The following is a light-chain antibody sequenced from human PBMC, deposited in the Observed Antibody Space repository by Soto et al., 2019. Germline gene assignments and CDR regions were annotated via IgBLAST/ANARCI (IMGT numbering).Light chain of an antibody. CDR1: SGHSSYA. CDR2: LNSDGSH. V-gene: IGLV4-69*01. Sequence: QSVLTQSPSASASLGASVKLTCTLSSGHSSYAFAWHQQQPEKGPRYLMKLNSDGSHSKGDGIPDRFSGSSSGAERYLTISSLQSEDEADYYCQTWGTGIQVVFGGGTKLTVL. CDR3: QTWGTGIQVV. J-gene: IGLJ2*01.